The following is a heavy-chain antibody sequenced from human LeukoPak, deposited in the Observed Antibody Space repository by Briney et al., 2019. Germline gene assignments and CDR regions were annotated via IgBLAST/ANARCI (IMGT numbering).Heavy chain of an antibody. CDR1: GYTFTSYY. V-gene: IGHV1-46*01. CDR3: ARRAWVRYYDSSGLYEI. CDR2: INPSGGST. Sequence: ASVKVSCKASGYTFTSYYMHWVRQAPGQGLEWMGIINPSGGSTSYAQKFQGRVTMTRDTSTSTVYMELSSLRSEDTAVYYCARRAWVRYYDSSGLYEIRGQGTMVTVSS. J-gene: IGHJ3*02. D-gene: IGHD3-22*01.